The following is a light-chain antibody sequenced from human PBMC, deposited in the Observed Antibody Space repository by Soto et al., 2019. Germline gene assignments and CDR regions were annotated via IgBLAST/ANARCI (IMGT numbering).Light chain of an antibody. V-gene: IGKV3-15*01. CDR3: QQYNDWPLT. Sequence: EILMTQSPVTLSVSPGERATLSCRASQSVSSNLAWYQQKPGQAPGLLIYGAFTRATGIPARFSGTGSGTEFTLTISSLQSEDFALYYCQQYNDWPLTVGQGTKVDIK. J-gene: IGKJ1*01. CDR1: QSVSSN. CDR2: GAF.